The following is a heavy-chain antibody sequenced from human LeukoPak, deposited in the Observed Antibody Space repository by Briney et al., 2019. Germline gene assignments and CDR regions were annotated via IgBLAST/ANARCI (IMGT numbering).Heavy chain of an antibody. D-gene: IGHD5-12*01. V-gene: IGHV3-30*04. J-gene: IGHJ3*02. CDR3: AREGYSGYDQAFDI. CDR1: GFIFSSYA. CDR2: ISYDGSNK. Sequence: GGSLRLSCAASGFIFSSYAMHWVRQAPGKGLEWVAVISYDGSNKYYADSVKGRFTISRDNSKNTLYLQMNSLRAEDTAVYYCAREGYSGYDQAFDIWGQGTMVTVSS.